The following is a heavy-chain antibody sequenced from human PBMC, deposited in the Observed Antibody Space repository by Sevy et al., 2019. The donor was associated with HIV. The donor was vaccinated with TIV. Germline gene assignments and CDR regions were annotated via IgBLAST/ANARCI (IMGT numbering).Heavy chain of an antibody. J-gene: IGHJ4*02. CDR1: GFTFSSYA. V-gene: IGHV3-30-3*01. CDR2: ISYDGSNK. D-gene: IGHD3-22*01. Sequence: GGSLRLSCVASGFTFSSYAVSWVRQAPGKGLEWVAVISYDGSNKYYADSVKGRFTISRDNSKNTLYLQMNSLRAEDTAVYYCARDQYYDSSGSPYFDYWGQGTLVTVSS. CDR3: ARDQYYDSSGSPYFDY.